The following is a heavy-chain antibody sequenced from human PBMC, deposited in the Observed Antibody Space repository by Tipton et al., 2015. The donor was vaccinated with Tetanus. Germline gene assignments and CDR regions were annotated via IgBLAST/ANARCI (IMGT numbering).Heavy chain of an antibody. CDR1: GFTFSSYA. J-gene: IGHJ4*02. CDR2: ISGSGGST. CDR3: ATGNTLDY. V-gene: IGHV3-23*01. Sequence: SLRLSCAASGFTFSSYAMSWVRQAPGKGLEWVSAISGSGGSTYYADSVKGRFTISRDNARNSVFLDMASLRAEDTAVYYCATGNTLDYWGRGTLVTVSS. D-gene: IGHD2-2*02.